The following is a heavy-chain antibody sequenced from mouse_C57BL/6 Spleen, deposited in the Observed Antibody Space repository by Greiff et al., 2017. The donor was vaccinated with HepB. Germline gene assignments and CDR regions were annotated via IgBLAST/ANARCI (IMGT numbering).Heavy chain of an antibody. CDR1: GYAFSSYW. J-gene: IGHJ4*01. D-gene: IGHD4-1*01. CDR3: ARRNWERIYYYAMDY. Sequence: VQLQQSGAELVKPGASVKISCKASGYAFSSYWMNWVKQRPGKGLEWIGQIYPGDGDTNYNGKFKGKATLTADKSSSTAYMQLSSMTSEDSAVYFCARRNWERIYYYAMDYWGQGTSVTVSS. V-gene: IGHV1-80*01. CDR2: IYPGDGDT.